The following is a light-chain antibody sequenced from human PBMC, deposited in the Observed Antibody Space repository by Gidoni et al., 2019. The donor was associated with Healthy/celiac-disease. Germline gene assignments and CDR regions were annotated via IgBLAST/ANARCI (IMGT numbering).Light chain of an antibody. CDR1: QSVSTSY. J-gene: IGKJ4*01. CDR3: QQYGSSPLT. CDR2: GAS. Sequence: EIVLTQSPGTLSLSPGESATRSCRASQSVSTSYLAWYQQKPSQAPRILSYGASSRATGIPYRFSVSGSVTDCTLTISRLEPEDFPLYYCQQYGSSPLTFXGXTKVEIK. V-gene: IGKV3-20*01.